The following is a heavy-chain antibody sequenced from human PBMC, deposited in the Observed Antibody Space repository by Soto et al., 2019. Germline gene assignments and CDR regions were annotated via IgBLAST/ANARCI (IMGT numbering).Heavy chain of an antibody. CDR3: AKDRGNSGWGSIFEI. Sequence: PGGSLRLSCAASGFSFSSYAMTWVRRAPGRGLEWVSVISGSASHIDYADSLKGRFTISRDNSKNTVYLQMDSLRAEDTATYYCAKDRGNSGWGSIFEIWGQGTLVTVSS. CDR2: ISGSASHI. V-gene: IGHV3-23*01. CDR1: GFSFSSYA. J-gene: IGHJ4*02. D-gene: IGHD6-19*01.